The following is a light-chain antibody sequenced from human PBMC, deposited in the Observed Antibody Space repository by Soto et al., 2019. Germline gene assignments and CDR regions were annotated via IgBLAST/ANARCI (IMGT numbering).Light chain of an antibody. V-gene: IGKV1-33*01. J-gene: IGKJ3*01. CDR1: QDIGTY. CDR2: DAS. Sequence: DIQMTQSPPSLSASVGDRVTITCQASQDIGTYLNWYQHKPGKAPNLVIYDASNLEAGVPSRFRGGGSGTDVTVTVSRLRGEDSATYYCQQSKHLPLFGPATKVDF. CDR3: QQSKHLPL.